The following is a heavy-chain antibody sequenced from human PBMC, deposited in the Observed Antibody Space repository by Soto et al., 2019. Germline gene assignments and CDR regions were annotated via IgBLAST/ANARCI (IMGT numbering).Heavy chain of an antibody. Sequence: QVQLVQSGAEVKKPGASVKVSCKASGYTFTSYGISWVRQAPGQGLEWMGWISAYNGNIKYAQKLQGRVTMTTDTSTSTAYKELRSLRSGDTAVYYCARDLAVGLVDYWGQGSLVTVSS. CDR2: ISAYNGNI. V-gene: IGHV1-18*01. J-gene: IGHJ4*02. D-gene: IGHD6-19*01. CDR3: ARDLAVGLVDY. CDR1: GYTFTSYG.